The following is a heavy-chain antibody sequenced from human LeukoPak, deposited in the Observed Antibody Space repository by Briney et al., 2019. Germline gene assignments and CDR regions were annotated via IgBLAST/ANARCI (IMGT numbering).Heavy chain of an antibody. CDR1: GGSFSGYY. CDR3: ARVVEMANIIDY. Sequence: SETLSLTCAVYGGSFSGYYWSWIRQPPGKGLEWIGEINHSGSTNYNPSLKSRVTISVDTSKNQFSLELSSVTAADTAVYYCARVVEMANIIDYWGQGTLVTVSS. V-gene: IGHV4-34*01. J-gene: IGHJ4*02. D-gene: IGHD5-24*01. CDR2: INHSGST.